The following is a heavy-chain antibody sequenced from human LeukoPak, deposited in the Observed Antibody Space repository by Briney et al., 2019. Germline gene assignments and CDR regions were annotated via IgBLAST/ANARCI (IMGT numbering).Heavy chain of an antibody. V-gene: IGHV4-39*07. CDR2: IYYGGSS. CDR3: ARGPYSYDSSGAFDI. J-gene: IGHJ3*02. CDR1: GGSISSSNYY. D-gene: IGHD3-22*01. Sequence: SETLSLTCTVSGGSISSSNYYWGWIRQPPGKGLEWIGNIYYGGSSYYNPSLQSRVTISLDTSKNQFSLKLSSVTAADTAVYFCARGPYSYDSSGAFDIWGQGTMVTVSS.